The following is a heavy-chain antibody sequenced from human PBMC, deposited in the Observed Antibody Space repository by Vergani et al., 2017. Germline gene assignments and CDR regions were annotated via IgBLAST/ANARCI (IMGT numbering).Heavy chain of an antibody. J-gene: IGHJ5*02. Sequence: EVQLEESGGGLVLPGRSLRLSRVASGFISAGYEMHWVPQAAGKVLEWVSGISWNSNSIGYAESVKGRFTISRDKAKNSPYLQMNSMRAEDTVLYYCTKDLDTSSGGCWFYPWCQGTLVTVSS. CDR3: TKDLDTSSGGCWFYP. D-gene: IGHD6-6*01. CDR1: GFISAGYE. CDR2: ISWNSNSI. V-gene: IGHV3-9*02.